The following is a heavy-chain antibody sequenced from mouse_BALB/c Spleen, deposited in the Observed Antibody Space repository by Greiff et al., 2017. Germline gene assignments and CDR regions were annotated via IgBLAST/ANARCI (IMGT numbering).Heavy chain of an antibody. CDR3: ARAWDWYFDV. CDR2: INPSNGRT. Sequence: QVQLQQSGAELVKPGASVKLSCKASGYTFTSYWMHWVKQRPGQGLEWIGEINPSNGRTNYNEKFKSKATLTVDKSSSTAYMQLSSLTSEDSAVYDCARAWDWYFDVWGAGTTVTVSS. D-gene: IGHD4-1*01. J-gene: IGHJ1*01. CDR1: GYTFTSYW. V-gene: IGHV1S81*02.